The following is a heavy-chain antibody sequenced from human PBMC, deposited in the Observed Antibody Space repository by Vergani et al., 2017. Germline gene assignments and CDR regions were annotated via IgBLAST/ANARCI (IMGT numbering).Heavy chain of an antibody. D-gene: IGHD3-16*02. CDR3: ASLSGVYDYVWGSYRYYFDY. CDR1: GGSISSSSYY. Sequence: QLQLQESGPGLVKPSETLSLTCTVSGGSISSSSYYWGWIRQPPEKGLEWIGSIYYSGSTYYNPSLKSRVTISVDTSKNQFSLKLGSVTAADTAVYYCASLSGVYDYVWGSYRYYFDYWGQGTLVTVSS. J-gene: IGHJ4*02. CDR2: IYYSGST. V-gene: IGHV4-39*01.